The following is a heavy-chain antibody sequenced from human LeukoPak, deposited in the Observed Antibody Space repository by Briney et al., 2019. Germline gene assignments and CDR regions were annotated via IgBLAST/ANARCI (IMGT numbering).Heavy chain of an antibody. CDR2: IYYSGST. Sequence: PSETLSLTCTVSGGSISSYYWSWIRQPPGKGLEWIGYIYYSGSTNYNPSLKSRVTISVDTSKNQFSLKLSSVTAADTAVYYCARGGSLRPPIYFEYWGQGTLVTVSS. J-gene: IGHJ4*02. V-gene: IGHV4-59*01. CDR3: ARGGSLRPPIYFEY. D-gene: IGHD6-13*01. CDR1: GGSISSYY.